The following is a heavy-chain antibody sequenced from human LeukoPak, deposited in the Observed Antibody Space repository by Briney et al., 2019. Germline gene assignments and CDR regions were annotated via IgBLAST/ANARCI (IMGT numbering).Heavy chain of an antibody. CDR1: GGTFSSYA. CDR3: ARESVVPPARDAFDI. CDR2: IIPILGIA. V-gene: IGHV1-69*04. J-gene: IGHJ3*02. D-gene: IGHD3-22*01. Sequence: GASVKVSCKASGGTFSSYAISWVRQAPGQGLEWMGRIIPILGIANYAQKFQGRVTITADKSTSTAYMELSSLRSEDTAVYYCARESVVPPARDAFDIWGQGTMVTVSS.